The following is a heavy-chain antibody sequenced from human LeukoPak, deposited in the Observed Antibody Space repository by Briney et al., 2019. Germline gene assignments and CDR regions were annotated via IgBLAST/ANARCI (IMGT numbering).Heavy chain of an antibody. CDR2: MHSSGST. CDR3: ARTGDYRFDY. V-gene: IGHV3-53*01. CDR1: GLTISSSS. Sequence: GSLRLSCAVSGLTISSSSRSWVRQAPGKGLEWVSFMHSSGSTYYAASVKGRFTLSRDNSKNTLYLQMNCLRAEDTAVYYCARTGDYRFDYWGQGTLVTVSS. J-gene: IGHJ4*02. D-gene: IGHD4-17*01.